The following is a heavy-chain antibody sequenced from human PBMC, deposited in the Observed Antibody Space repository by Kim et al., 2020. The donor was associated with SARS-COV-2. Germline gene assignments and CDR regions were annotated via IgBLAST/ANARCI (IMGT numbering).Heavy chain of an antibody. V-gene: IGHV1-18*01. J-gene: IGHJ4*02. Sequence: NHAQTLQGRVTMTPDTSTSTADMELRSLRSDDTAVYYCARAPMRVIYLSDYWGQGTLVTVSS. CDR3: ARAPMRVIYLSDY. D-gene: IGHD2-21*01.